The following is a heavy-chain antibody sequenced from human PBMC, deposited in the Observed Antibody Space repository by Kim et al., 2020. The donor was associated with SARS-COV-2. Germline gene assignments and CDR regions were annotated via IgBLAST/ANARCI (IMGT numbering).Heavy chain of an antibody. V-gene: IGHV4-59*08. J-gene: IGHJ5*02. D-gene: IGHD2-15*01. CDR3: ARGGDYCGGGSCYHWVDP. CDR1: GGSISSYY. CDR2: IYYTGST. Sequence: SETLSLTCTVSGGSISSYYWSWIRQSPGTGLEWIGYIYYTGSTNYNPSLKSRVTISVDTSRTQFSLKLTSVTAADTAVYYCARGGDYCGGGSCYHWVDPWGQGTLVTVSS.